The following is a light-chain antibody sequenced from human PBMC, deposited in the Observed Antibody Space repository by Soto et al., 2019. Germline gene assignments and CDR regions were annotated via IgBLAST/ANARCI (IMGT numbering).Light chain of an antibody. Sequence: SSELTQPPSVSVSPGQTARITCFGDALSKQYASWYQQKPGQAPVLLIYKDTERPSGTPERFSGSTSGTTVTLTIGGVQAEDEADYFCQSADSSGSTYVFGTGTKLTVL. CDR3: QSADSSGSTYV. J-gene: IGLJ1*01. CDR1: ALSKQY. CDR2: KDT. V-gene: IGLV3-25*03.